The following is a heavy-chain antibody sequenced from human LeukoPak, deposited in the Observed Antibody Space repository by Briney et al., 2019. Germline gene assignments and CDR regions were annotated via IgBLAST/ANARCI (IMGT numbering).Heavy chain of an antibody. D-gene: IGHD5-12*01. CDR1: GGSVSSDSYY. CDR3: VRDRGGYGGYDYYFDY. CDR2: IYYSGST. J-gene: IGHJ4*02. V-gene: IGHV4-61*01. Sequence: SETLSLTCTVSGGSVSSDSYYWSWIRQPPGKGLEWIGYIYYSGSTNYNPSLKSRVTISVDTSKNQFSLKLSSVTAADTAVYYCVRDRGGYGGYDYYFDYWGQGSLVTVSS.